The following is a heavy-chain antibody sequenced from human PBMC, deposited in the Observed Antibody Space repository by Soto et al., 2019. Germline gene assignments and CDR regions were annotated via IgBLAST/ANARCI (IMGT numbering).Heavy chain of an antibody. CDR1: GGSISSSNW. CDR2: IHPSGST. J-gene: IGHJ4*02. V-gene: IGHV4-4*02. CDR3: ARGNFDY. Sequence: QVQLQESGPGLVKPSGTLSLTCAVSGGSISSSNWWCWVRQSPEKGLEWIGEIHPSGSTNYNPSLKSRDTISVDRSNNQFSRKLSSVTAGDAAVYYCARGNFDYWGQGTLVTVSS.